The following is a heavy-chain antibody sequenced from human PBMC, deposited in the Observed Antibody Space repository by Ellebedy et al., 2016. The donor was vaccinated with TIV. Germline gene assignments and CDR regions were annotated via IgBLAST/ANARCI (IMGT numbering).Heavy chain of an antibody. J-gene: IGHJ3*02. CDR3: ARVDRSSTSCYPCGAFDI. Sequence: ASVKVSXXASGYTFTGYYMHWVRQAPGQGLEWMGWINPNSGGTNYAQKFQGRVTMTRDTSISTAYMELSRLRSDDTAVYYCARVDRSSTSCYPCGAFDIWGQGTMVTVSS. CDR2: INPNSGGT. V-gene: IGHV1-2*02. CDR1: GYTFTGYY. D-gene: IGHD2-2*01.